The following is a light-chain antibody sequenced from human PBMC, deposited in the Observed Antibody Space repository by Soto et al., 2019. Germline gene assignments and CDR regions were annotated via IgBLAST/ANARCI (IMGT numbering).Light chain of an antibody. CDR1: ALPKQY. CDR3: QSAHSSGTYVV. Sequence: SYELTQPPSMSLSPGQTARITCSGDALPKQYAYWYQKKPSQAPVLVIYKDTERPSGIPERFSGSSSGTAVTLTISGVQAEDEADYYCQSAHSSGTYVVFGGGTKVTVL. J-gene: IGLJ2*01. V-gene: IGLV3-25*03. CDR2: KDT.